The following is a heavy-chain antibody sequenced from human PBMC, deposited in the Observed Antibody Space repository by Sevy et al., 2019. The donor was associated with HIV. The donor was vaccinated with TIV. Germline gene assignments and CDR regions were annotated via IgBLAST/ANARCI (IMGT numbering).Heavy chain of an antibody. D-gene: IGHD3-22*01. V-gene: IGHV3-30*18. CDR3: AKAGYYYDRSGSWLTNSYYGMDV. CDR1: GFTFSSYG. J-gene: IGHJ6*02. CDR2: ISYDGSNK. Sequence: GGSLRLSCAASGFTFSSYGMHWVRQAPGKGLEWVAVISYDGSNKYYADSVKGRFTISRDNSKNTLYLQMNSLRAEDTAVYYCAKAGYYYDRSGSWLTNSYYGMDVWGQGTTVTVSS.